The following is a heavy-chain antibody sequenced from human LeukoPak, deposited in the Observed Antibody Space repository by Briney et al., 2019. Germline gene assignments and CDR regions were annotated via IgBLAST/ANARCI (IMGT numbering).Heavy chain of an antibody. CDR2: ISGSSEYI. CDR1: GFTFSRYW. V-gene: IGHV3-21*01. Sequence: GGSLRLSCAASGFTFSRYWMHWVRQAPGKGLVWVSSISGSSEYIYYADSVKGRFTISRDTAKDSLYLQMNSLGVEDTAVYFCARDLGGYDPLDYWGQGTLVTVSS. J-gene: IGHJ4*02. D-gene: IGHD5-12*01. CDR3: ARDLGGYDPLDY.